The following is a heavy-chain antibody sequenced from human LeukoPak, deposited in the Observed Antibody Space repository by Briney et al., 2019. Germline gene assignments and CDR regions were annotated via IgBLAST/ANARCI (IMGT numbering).Heavy chain of an antibody. CDR3: AREGLGELSLTAFDI. J-gene: IGHJ3*02. D-gene: IGHD3-16*02. V-gene: IGHV4-59*01. Sequence: SETLSLTCTVSGGSISSYYWSWIRQPPGKGLEWIGYIYYSGSTNYNPSLKSRVTISVDTSKNQFSLKLSSVTAADTAVYYCAREGLGELSLTAFDIWGQGTMVTVSS. CDR2: IYYSGST. CDR1: GGSISSYY.